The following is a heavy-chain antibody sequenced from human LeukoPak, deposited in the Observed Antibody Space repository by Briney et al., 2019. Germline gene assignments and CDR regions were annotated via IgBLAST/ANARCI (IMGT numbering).Heavy chain of an antibody. J-gene: IGHJ4*02. D-gene: IGHD6-6*01. CDR1: GFTFSSYG. CDR3: AKDAAYSSSSRKAYYFDY. V-gene: IGHV3-33*06. CDR2: IWYDGSNK. Sequence: GRSLRLFCAASGFTFSSYGMHWVRQAPGKGLEWVAVIWYDGSNKYYADSVKGRFTISRDNSKNTLYLQMNSLRAEDTAVYYCAKDAAYSSSSRKAYYFDYWGQGTLVTVSS.